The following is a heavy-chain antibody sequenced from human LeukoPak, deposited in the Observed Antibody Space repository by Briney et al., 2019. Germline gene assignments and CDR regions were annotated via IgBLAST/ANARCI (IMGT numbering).Heavy chain of an antibody. J-gene: IGHJ5*01. V-gene: IGHV3-30*04. D-gene: IGHD3-10*01. CDR3: VTYDWFES. CDR2: ISYDGSNK. CDR1: GFTFSSYA. Sequence: GGSVRLSCAASGFTFSSYAIHWVRQAPGKGLEWVALISYDGSNKYYADSVKGRFTISRDNAKNTVYLQMNSLRADDTAIYGSVTYDWFESWGQGTLVTVSS.